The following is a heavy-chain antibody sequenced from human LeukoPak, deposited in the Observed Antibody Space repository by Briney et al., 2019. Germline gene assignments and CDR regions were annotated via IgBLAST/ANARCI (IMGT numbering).Heavy chain of an antibody. J-gene: IGHJ3*01. CDR1: GFTFDSYW. CDR3: ARSIIVVVTATDAFDG. Sequence: PGGSLRLSCAASGFTFDSYWMSWVRQAPGKGLEWVADIKADGSWKYYVDSVKGRFTISRDNAKNLLYLQMNSLRAEDTAMYYCARSIIVVVTATDAFDGWGRGTMVTVSS. V-gene: IGHV3-7*01. CDR2: IKADGSWK. D-gene: IGHD2-21*02.